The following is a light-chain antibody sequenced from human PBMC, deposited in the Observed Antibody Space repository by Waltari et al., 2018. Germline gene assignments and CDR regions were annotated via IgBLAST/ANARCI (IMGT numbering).Light chain of an antibody. CDR1: NSDVGSYNL. J-gene: IGLJ3*02. CDR2: EVT. CDR3: FSYAGSRNWV. Sequence: QSALTQAASVSGSPGQSITMSCTGTNSDVGSYNLVSWYQQNPGEAPKLMIFEVTKRPSGVSNRFSGSKSGNTASLTISGLQAEDEAHYYCFSYAGSRNWVFGGVTKLTVL. V-gene: IGLV2-23*02.